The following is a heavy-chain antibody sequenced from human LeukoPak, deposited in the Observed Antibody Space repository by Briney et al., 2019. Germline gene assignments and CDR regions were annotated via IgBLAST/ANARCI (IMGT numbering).Heavy chain of an antibody. V-gene: IGHV3-23*01. CDR1: GFTFSSYA. D-gene: IGHD6-13*01. J-gene: IGHJ5*02. Sequence: GGSLRLSCAASGFTFSSYAMSWVRQVPGKGLEWVSAISGSGGSTYYADSVKGRFTIPRDNSKNTLYLQMNSLRAEDTAVYYCAKDPEFDSIAAAGIFPNWFDPWGQGTLVTVSS. CDR2: ISGSGGST. CDR3: AKDPEFDSIAAAGIFPNWFDP.